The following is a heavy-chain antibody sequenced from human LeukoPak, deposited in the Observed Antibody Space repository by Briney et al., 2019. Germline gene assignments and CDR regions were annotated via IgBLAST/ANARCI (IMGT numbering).Heavy chain of an antibody. Sequence: GGSLRLSYAAWGFTVSINYMSWVRQAPGKGLEWVSVIYSGGSIYYADSVKGRFTISRDNSKNTLYLQMNSLRAEDTAVYYCARTVVTYYLDYWGQGTLVTVSS. CDR1: GFTVSINY. CDR3: ARTVVTYYLDY. J-gene: IGHJ4*02. D-gene: IGHD4-23*01. V-gene: IGHV3-66*02. CDR2: IYSGGSI.